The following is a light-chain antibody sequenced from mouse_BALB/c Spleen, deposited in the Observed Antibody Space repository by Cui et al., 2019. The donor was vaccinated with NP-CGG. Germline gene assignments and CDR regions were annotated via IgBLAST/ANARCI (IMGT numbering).Light chain of an antibody. V-gene: IGLV1*01. CDR3: ALWYSNHWV. CDR1: TGAVTTSNY. J-gene: IGLJ1*01. CDR2: STN. Sequence: QAVVTQESALLTSPGDTVTLTCRSSTGAVTTSNYADWVQEKPDHLLTGLMGSTNNRAPGVPARFSGSLIGDKAALTITGAQTEDEAKYFCALWYSNHWVFDGGTKLTVL.